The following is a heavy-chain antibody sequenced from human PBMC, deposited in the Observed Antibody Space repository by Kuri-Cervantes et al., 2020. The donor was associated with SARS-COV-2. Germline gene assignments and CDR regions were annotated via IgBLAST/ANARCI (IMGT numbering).Heavy chain of an antibody. J-gene: IGHJ4*02. D-gene: IGHD2-2*01. Sequence: SVKVSCKASGGTFSSYAVTWVRQAPGRGLEWMGRIIPLFGTTIYAEKFRGRVTLTADKSRNTAYMELSSLRSEDTAVYYCARPYCTSSTCYDGTFDSWGQGTLVTVSS. CDR1: GGTFSSYA. CDR3: ARPYCTSSTCYDGTFDS. V-gene: IGHV1-69*06. CDR2: IIPLFGTT.